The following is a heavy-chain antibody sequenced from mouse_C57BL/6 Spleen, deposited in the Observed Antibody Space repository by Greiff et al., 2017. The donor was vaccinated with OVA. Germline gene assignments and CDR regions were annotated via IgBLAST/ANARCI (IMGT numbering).Heavy chain of an antibody. V-gene: IGHV1-82*01. CDR3: ARGDGGWFAY. CDR1: GYAFSSSW. D-gene: IGHD3-3*01. J-gene: IGHJ3*01. CDR2: IYPGDGDT. Sequence: VKLQESGPELVKPGASVKISCKASGYAFSSSWMNWVKQRPGKGLEWIGRIYPGDGDTNYNGKFKGKATLTADKSSSTAYMQLSSLTSEDSAVYFCARGDGGWFAYWGQGTLVTVSA.